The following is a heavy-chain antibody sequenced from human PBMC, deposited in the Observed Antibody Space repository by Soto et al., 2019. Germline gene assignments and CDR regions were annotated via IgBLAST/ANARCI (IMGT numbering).Heavy chain of an antibody. V-gene: IGHV3-30-3*01. J-gene: IGHJ4*02. CDR3: ARESIRYDYVWGSYRSPFDY. CDR1: GFTFSSYA. D-gene: IGHD3-16*02. CDR2: ISYDGSNK. Sequence: SLRLSCAASGFTFSSYAMHWVRQAPGKGLEWVAVISYDGSNKYYADSVKGRFTISRDNSKNTLYLQMNSLRAEDTAVYYCARESIRYDYVWGSYRSPFDYWGQGTLVTVSS.